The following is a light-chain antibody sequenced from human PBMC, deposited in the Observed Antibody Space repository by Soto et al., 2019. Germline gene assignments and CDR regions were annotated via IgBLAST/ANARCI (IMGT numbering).Light chain of an antibody. Sequence: AIRMTPSKSAFAASTGDRVAISCRASQDIGTSLAWYQQKPGKAPKLLISGASTLQIGVPSRFSGSGSGTDFTLTINYLQSEDFATYLCQHFYTHPPTFGQGTKVDI. CDR1: QDIGTS. V-gene: IGKV1-8*01. CDR3: QHFYTHPPT. CDR2: GAS. J-gene: IGKJ1*01.